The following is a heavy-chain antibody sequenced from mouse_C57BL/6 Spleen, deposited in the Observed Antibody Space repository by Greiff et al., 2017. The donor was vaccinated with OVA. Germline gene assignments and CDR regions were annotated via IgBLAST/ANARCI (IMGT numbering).Heavy chain of an antibody. D-gene: IGHD2-13*01. Sequence: QVQLQQSGAELARPGASVKLSCKASGYTFTSYTMHWVNQRPGQGLEWIGYINPSSGYTKYNQKFKDKATLTADKSSSTSYMQLSSLTSEDSAVYYCARLGDFWDYWGQGTTLTVSS. V-gene: IGHV1-4*01. CDR2: INPSSGYT. J-gene: IGHJ2*01. CDR3: ARLGDFWDY. CDR1: GYTFTSYT.